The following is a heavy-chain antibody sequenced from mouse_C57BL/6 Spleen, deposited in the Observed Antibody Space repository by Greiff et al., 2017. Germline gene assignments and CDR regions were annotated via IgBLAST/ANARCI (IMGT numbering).Heavy chain of an antibody. CDR2: ISSGGDYT. D-gene: IGHD2-4*01. V-gene: IGHV5-9-1*02. J-gene: IGHJ2*01. Sequence: EVMLVESGEGLVKPGGSLKLSCAASGFTFSSYAMSWVRQTPEKRLEWVAYISSGGDYTYYADTVKGRFTISRDNARNTLYLQMSSLKSEDTAMYYCTRGNDYDYFDYWGQGTTLTVSS. CDR1: GFTFSSYA. CDR3: TRGNDYDYFDY.